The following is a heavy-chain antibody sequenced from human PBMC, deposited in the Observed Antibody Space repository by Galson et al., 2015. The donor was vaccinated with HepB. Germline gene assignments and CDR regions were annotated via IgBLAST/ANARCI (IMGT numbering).Heavy chain of an antibody. D-gene: IGHD1-26*01. J-gene: IGHJ4*02. V-gene: IGHV3-21*01. CDR3: ARVLGAAIREGYCDY. CDR1: GFTFSSTD. Sequence: SLRLSCAASGFTFSSTDMNWVRQAPGKALEWVSSITSSSHYIYYADSVKGRFTISRDNAKNSLYLQMNSLRAEDTAVYYCARVLGAAIREGYCDYWGQGSLVTVSS. CDR2: ITSSSHYI.